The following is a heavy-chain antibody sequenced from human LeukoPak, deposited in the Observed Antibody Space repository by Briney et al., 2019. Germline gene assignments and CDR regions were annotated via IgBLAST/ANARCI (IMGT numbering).Heavy chain of an antibody. Sequence: PSETLSLTCTVSGGSISSSSYYWGWIRQPPGKGLEWIGSIYYSGSTYYNPSLKSRVTISMDTSRNQISLTVTSVTAADTAVYYCARHPFSSPFDFWGQGTLVAVSS. CDR2: IYYSGST. CDR1: GGSISSSSYY. J-gene: IGHJ4*02. CDR3: ARHPFSSPFDF. D-gene: IGHD2/OR15-2a*01. V-gene: IGHV4-39*07.